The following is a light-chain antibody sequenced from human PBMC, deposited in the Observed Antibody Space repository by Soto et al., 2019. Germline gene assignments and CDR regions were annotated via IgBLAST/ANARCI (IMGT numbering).Light chain of an antibody. CDR2: GAS. Sequence: EIVLTQSPGTLSLSPGERATLSCRASQSVSSSYLAWYQQKPGQAPRLLIYGASSRATGIPDRFSGSGSGTNFNLTISRLEPEDVAVYYCQQYGSSLFPFGPGTKVDIK. V-gene: IGKV3-20*01. CDR3: QQYGSSLFP. J-gene: IGKJ3*01. CDR1: QSVSSSY.